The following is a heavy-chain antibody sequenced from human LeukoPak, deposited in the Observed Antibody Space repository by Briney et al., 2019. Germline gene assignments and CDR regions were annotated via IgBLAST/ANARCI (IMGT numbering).Heavy chain of an antibody. CDR1: SYSISSGYY. CDR3: ARLRFGEPYFDY. D-gene: IGHD3-10*01. Sequence: PSETLSLTCAVSSYSISSGYYWGWIRQPPGKGLEWIGSVYHSGTTYYNPFLKSRVTISADTSKNQFSLKLSSVTAADTAVYYCARLRFGEPYFDYWGQGTLVTVSS. V-gene: IGHV4-38-2*01. J-gene: IGHJ4*02. CDR2: VYHSGTT.